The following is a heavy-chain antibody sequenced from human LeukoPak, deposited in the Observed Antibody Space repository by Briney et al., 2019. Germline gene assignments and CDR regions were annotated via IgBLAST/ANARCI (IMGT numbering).Heavy chain of an antibody. CDR1: GYTFTSYG. D-gene: IGHD3-22*01. V-gene: IGHV1-18*01. CDR2: ISAYNGNT. Sequence: VASVKVSCKASGYTFTSYGISWVRQAPGQGLEWMGWISAYNGNTNYAQKLQGRVTMTTDTPTSTAYMELRSLRSDDTAVYYCARAIKEYYYDSSGCYYFDYWGQGTLVTVSS. J-gene: IGHJ4*02. CDR3: ARAIKEYYYDSSGCYYFDY.